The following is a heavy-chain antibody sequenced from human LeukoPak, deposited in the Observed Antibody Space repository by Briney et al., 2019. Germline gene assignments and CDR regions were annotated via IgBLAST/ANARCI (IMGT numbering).Heavy chain of an antibody. D-gene: IGHD6-13*01. CDR1: GYTFTSYD. Sequence: ASVKVSCKASGYTFTSYDINWVRQATGQGLEWMGWMSPNSGNTGYAQKFQGRVTMTRNTSISTAYMELSSLRSEDTAVYYCARENIAAAGVGFFDPWGQGTLVTVSS. V-gene: IGHV1-8*01. CDR3: ARENIAAAGVGFFDP. J-gene: IGHJ5*02. CDR2: MSPNSGNT.